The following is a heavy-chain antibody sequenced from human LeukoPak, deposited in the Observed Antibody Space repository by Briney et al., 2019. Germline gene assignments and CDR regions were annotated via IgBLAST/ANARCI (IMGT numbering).Heavy chain of an antibody. CDR3: ARETDFTGYFYYYMDV. D-gene: IGHD3-9*01. J-gene: IGHJ6*03. Sequence: GGSLRLSCAASGFTFSSYAMSWVRQAPGKGLEWVSYIGTTTSTIYYADSVKGRFTISRDSSKNTVFLQMDSLRAEDTAIYYCARETDFTGYFYYYMDVWGKGTPVTVSS. V-gene: IGHV3-48*01. CDR1: GFTFSSYA. CDR2: IGTTTSTI.